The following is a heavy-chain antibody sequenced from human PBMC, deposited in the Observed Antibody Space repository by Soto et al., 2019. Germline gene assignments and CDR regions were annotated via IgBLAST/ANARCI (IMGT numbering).Heavy chain of an antibody. J-gene: IGHJ5*01. D-gene: IGHD2-2*01. Sequence: GGSLRLSCAASGLTFSDYAMSWVRQAPEKGLEWVSGISGRGGGTYYADSVKGRFTISRDNSKNTLYLQMNSLRGEDSARYYCAKDPRPYCSSTTCYSWFDSWGQGTLVTVSS. V-gene: IGHV3-23*01. CDR1: GLTFSDYA. CDR2: ISGRGGGT. CDR3: AKDPRPYCSSTTCYSWFDS.